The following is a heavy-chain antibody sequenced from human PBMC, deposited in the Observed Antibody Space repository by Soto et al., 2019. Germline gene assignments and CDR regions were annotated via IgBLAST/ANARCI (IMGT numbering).Heavy chain of an antibody. V-gene: IGHV3-33*01. CDR3: ATVRRGSGWYNDW. D-gene: IGHD6-19*01. CDR1: GFTFRNYG. Sequence: QVQRVESGGGVVQTGGSLRISCAASGFTFRNYGMHWVRQAPGKGLEWVAVIWYDGSQKYEAGSVKGRFTISRDNSKNTLYLQMDSLRDEDTAVYYCATVRRGSGWYNDWWGQGTLVIVSS. J-gene: IGHJ4*02. CDR2: IWYDGSQK.